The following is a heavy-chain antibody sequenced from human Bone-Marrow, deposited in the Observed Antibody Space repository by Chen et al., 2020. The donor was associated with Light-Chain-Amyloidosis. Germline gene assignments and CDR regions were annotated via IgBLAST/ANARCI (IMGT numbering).Heavy chain of an antibody. Sequence: EVQVVESGGGLIQPGGSLRLSCAASGFTVSNNYMSWVRQAPGKGLGWVSFIYSNGKTYYADSVKGRFTISRDNSKNTLYLQVNSLRAEDTAVYYCKARPSWGQGTLVTVSS. CDR2: IYSNGKT. V-gene: IGHV3-53*01. CDR1: GFTVSNNY. J-gene: IGHJ5*02. CDR3: KARPS.